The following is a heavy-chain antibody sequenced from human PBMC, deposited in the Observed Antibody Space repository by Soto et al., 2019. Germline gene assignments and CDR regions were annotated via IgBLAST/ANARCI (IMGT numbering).Heavy chain of an antibody. J-gene: IGHJ4*02. CDR2: ISGSDGKT. CDR3: ARWSYLDY. D-gene: IGHD3-3*01. V-gene: IGHV3-23*01. Sequence: PGGSLRLSCAASGFSFGSYALSWVRQAPGKGLEWVSTISGSDGKTFYADSAKGRFSISRDTSQSTLYLQMNSLRADDTAIYYCARWSYLDYWGQGT. CDR1: GFSFGSYA.